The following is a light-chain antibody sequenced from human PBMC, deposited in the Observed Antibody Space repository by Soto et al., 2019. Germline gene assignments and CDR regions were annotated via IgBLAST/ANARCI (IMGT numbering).Light chain of an antibody. J-gene: IGKJ4*01. CDR1: QSVASN. V-gene: IGKV3-15*01. CDR3: HHYNNWPHT. CDR2: GAS. Sequence: IVMTQSPATLSVSPGERATLSCRASQSVASNLAWYQQRPGQAPRLLIYGASTRATGVPVRFSGSGSGTEFTLTISSLQSEDFAVYYCHHYNNWPHTCGGGTKVEIK.